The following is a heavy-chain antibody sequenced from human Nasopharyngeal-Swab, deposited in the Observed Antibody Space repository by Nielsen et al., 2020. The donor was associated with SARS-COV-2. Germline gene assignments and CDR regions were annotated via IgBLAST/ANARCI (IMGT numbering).Heavy chain of an antibody. J-gene: IGHJ3*02. CDR1: GFTFSSYA. D-gene: IGHD3-22*01. CDR2: ISSSGSTI. CDR3: ASPLIYYYDSSGYYGDDAFDI. V-gene: IGHV3-11*01. Sequence: GESLKISCAASGFTFSSYAMSWIRQAPGKGLEWVSYISSSGSTIYYADSVKGRFTISRDNAKNSLYLQMNSLRAEDTAVYYCASPLIYYYDSSGYYGDDAFDIWGQGTMVTVSS.